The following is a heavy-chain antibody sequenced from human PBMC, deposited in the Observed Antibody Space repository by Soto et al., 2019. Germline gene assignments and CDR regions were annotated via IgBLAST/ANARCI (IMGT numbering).Heavy chain of an antibody. CDR1: GGSISSGGYY. V-gene: IGHV4-31*03. CDR3: ARLGYCSSTSCYHFDY. D-gene: IGHD2-2*01. Sequence: QVQLQESGPGLVKPSQTLSLTCTVSGGSISSGGYYWSWIRQHPGKGLEWIGYIYYSGSTYYNPSLKSRVTISVDTSKNQFSLKLSSVTAADMAVYYCARLGYCSSTSCYHFDYWGQGTLVTVSS. CDR2: IYYSGST. J-gene: IGHJ4*02.